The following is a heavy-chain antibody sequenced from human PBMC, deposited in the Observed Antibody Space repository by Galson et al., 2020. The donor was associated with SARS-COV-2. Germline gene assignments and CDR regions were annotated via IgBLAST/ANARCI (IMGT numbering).Heavy chain of an antibody. Sequence: ETSETLSLTCTVTRGSISGHYWSWIWQPPGKGLEWLGYVSDSGSANYNPSLKSRVTISLDTPKKQFSLKVKSATAADTAVYYCAKLAEGRRTSEDYWGQGTLVTVSS. D-gene: IGHD3-3*02. J-gene: IGHJ4*02. CDR1: RGSISGHY. CDR2: VSDSGSA. CDR3: AKLAEGRRTSEDY. V-gene: IGHV4-59*08.